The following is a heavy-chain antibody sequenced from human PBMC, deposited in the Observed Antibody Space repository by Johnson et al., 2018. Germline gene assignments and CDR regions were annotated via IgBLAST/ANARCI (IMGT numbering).Heavy chain of an antibody. Sequence: QVQLVQSGAEVKKHGSSVKVSCKASGGTFNSFAISWVRQAPGQGLEWMGQIIPVFGTPNYAQRMQGRVTIIADESTSTGYMELSSLRSEDTAVYYCVKEGDPQYWGQGTLVTVSS. J-gene: IGHJ1*01. V-gene: IGHV1-69*01. CDR3: VKEGDPQY. CDR1: GGTFNSFA. CDR2: IIPVFGTP.